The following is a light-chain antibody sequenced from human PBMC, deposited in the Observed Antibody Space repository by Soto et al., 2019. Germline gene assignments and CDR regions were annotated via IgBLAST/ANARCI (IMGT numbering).Light chain of an antibody. Sequence: EIVVTPPPATLSLSPGERATLSCRASRSVRSYLAWYQKKPGKAPRLLIYDASNRAAGIPARFSGSGSETDFNLTNSNLEPEDFAGYCCQQRYAWPPINFGQGTQLEIK. V-gene: IGKV3-11*01. CDR1: RSVRSY. CDR2: DAS. CDR3: QQRYAWPPIN. J-gene: IGKJ5*01.